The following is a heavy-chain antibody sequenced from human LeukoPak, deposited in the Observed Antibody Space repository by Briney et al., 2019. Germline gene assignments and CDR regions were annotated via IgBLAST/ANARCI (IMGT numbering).Heavy chain of an antibody. Sequence: PGGSLRLSCAAPGFTFSSYGMHWVRQAPGKGLEWVAVIWYDGSNKYYADSVKGRFTISRDNSKNTLYLQMNSLRAEDTAVYYCAKDGGRRVTRYYYYYMDVWGKGTTVTVSS. D-gene: IGHD3-10*01. CDR1: GFTFSSYG. CDR2: IWYDGSNK. V-gene: IGHV3-33*06. J-gene: IGHJ6*03. CDR3: AKDGGRRVTRYYYYYMDV.